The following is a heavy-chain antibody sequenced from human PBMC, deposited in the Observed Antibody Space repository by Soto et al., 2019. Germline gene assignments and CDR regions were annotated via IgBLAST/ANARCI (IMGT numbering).Heavy chain of an antibody. J-gene: IGHJ5*02. Sequence: ASVKVSCKASGYTFFSYAISWVRQARGQGLEWMGWISGYNGHTNYAQNFQGRLTLTTDPSTSTAYMELRSLRSDDTAVYYCARNHGHMKADNWFDTWGQGTQVTVSS. D-gene: IGHD2-21*01. CDR1: GYTFFSYA. CDR3: ARNHGHMKADNWFDT. CDR2: ISGYNGHT. V-gene: IGHV1-18*01.